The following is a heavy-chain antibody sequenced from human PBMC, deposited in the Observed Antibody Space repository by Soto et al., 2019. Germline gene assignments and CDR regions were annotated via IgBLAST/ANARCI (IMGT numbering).Heavy chain of an antibody. CDR3: ARSDNRNSLYGVDV. V-gene: IGHV4-34*01. D-gene: IGHD1-7*01. CDR1: GGSLSGYY. J-gene: IGHJ6*02. CDR2: INHRGSS. Sequence: SETLSLTCAVNGGSLSGYYWSWIRQSPGQGLEWIGEINHRGSSDYTPSLKSRVTLSIDASMNHVTLELTSVTAADTAVYYCARSDNRNSLYGVDVWGQGTAVTVSS.